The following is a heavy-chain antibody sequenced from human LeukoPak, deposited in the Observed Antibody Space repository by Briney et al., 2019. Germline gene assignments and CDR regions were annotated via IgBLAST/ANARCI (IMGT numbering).Heavy chain of an antibody. J-gene: IGHJ3*02. V-gene: IGHV4-61*02. CDR3: AREVAAAGFDAFDI. Sequence: SETLSLTCTVSGGSISSGSYYWSWIRQPAGKGLEWIGRAYTSGSTNYNPSLKSRVTISVDTSKNQFSLKLSSVTAADTAVYYCAREVAAAGFDAFDIWGQGTMVTVSS. D-gene: IGHD6-13*01. CDR2: AYTSGST. CDR1: GGSISSGSYY.